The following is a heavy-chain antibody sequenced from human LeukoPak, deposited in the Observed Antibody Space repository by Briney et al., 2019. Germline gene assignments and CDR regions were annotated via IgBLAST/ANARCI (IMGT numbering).Heavy chain of an antibody. CDR3: ARDKSMALDY. Sequence: AGGSLRLSCAASGFTFSSYGMHWVRQAPGKGLEWVAVISYDGSNKYYADSVKGRFTISRDNSKNTLYLQMSSLRAEDTAVYYCARDKSMALDYWGQGTLVTVSS. V-gene: IGHV3-30*03. D-gene: IGHD6-6*01. CDR2: ISYDGSNK. CDR1: GFTFSSYG. J-gene: IGHJ4*02.